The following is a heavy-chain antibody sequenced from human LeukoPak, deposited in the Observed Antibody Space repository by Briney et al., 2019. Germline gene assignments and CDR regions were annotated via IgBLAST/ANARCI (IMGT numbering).Heavy chain of an antibody. Sequence: GGSLRLSCEASGLTFSNYAMHWVRQSSGKGLEWVSGIGSSGGGTYYADSVKGRFTISRDTSKDTVYLQMDSLRAEDTAIYYCAKIHQNRVVVGAKGAFDIWGQGTVVTVSS. J-gene: IGHJ3*02. D-gene: IGHD2-15*01. CDR3: AKIHQNRVVVGAKGAFDI. CDR1: GLTFSNYA. V-gene: IGHV3-23*01. CDR2: IGSSGGGT.